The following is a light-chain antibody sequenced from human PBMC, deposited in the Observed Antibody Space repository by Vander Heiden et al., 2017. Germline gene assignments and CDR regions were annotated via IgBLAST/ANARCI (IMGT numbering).Light chain of an antibody. V-gene: IGLV1-51*01. J-gene: IGLJ2*01. Sequence: QSVLTPPPSVSAAPGQKVTIPCSGSSSNIGNNYVSWYQQLPGTSPKLLIYDNNKRPSGIPDRFSGSKSGTSATLGITGLQTGDEADYYCGTWDSSLSAVVFGGGTKLTVL. CDR1: SSNIGNNY. CDR3: GTWDSSLSAVV. CDR2: DNN.